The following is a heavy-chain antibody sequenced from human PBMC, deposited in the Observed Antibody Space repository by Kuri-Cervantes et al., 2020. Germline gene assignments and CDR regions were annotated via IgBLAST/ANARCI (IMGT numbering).Heavy chain of an antibody. CDR2: ISSSSSYI. Sequence: LSLTCAASGFTFSSYSMNWVRQAPGKGLEWVSSISSSSSYIYYADSVKGRFTISRDNAKNSLYLQMNSLRAEDTAVYYCARLDPDYGDYDYWGQGTLVTVSS. V-gene: IGHV3-21*01. J-gene: IGHJ4*02. CDR3: ARLDPDYGDYDY. CDR1: GFTFSSYS. D-gene: IGHD4-17*01.